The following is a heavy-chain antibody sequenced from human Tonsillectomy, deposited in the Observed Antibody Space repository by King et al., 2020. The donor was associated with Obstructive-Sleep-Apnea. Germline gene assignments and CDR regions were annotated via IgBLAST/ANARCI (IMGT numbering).Heavy chain of an antibody. CDR2: IYYSGST. CDR3: ARRAAAGTSGYFDY. J-gene: IGHJ4*02. D-gene: IGHD6-13*01. Sequence: QLKESGPGMVKPSETLSLTCTVSGGSISSYYWSWIRQPPGKGLAWIGYIYYSGSTNYNPSLKSRVTISVDTSKNQFSLKLSSVTAADTAVYYCARRAAAGTSGYFDYWGQGTLVTVSS. CDR1: GGSISSYY. V-gene: IGHV4-59*01.